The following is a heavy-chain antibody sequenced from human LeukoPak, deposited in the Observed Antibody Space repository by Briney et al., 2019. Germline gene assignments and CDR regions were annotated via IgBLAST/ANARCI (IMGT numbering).Heavy chain of an antibody. CDR1: GFTSSSYW. V-gene: IGHV3-74*01. J-gene: IGHJ5*02. CDR3: ARVRGYSGYDFSS. D-gene: IGHD5-12*01. CDR2: INLDGSST. Sequence: GGSLRLSCAASGFTSSSYWMHWVRQAPGKGLVWVSRINLDGSSTAYADSVKGRFTISRDNAKNTLYLQMNSLRAEDTAVYYCARVRGYSGYDFSSWGQGTLVTVSS.